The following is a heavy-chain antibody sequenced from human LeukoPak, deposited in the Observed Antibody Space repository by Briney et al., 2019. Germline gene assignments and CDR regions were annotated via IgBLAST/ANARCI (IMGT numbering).Heavy chain of an antibody. CDR3: ARHLPYYYDSSGYFDY. J-gene: IGHJ4*02. D-gene: IGHD3-22*01. V-gene: IGHV4-59*08. CDR1: GGSISSYY. Sequence: PSETLSLTCTVSGGSISSYYWSWIRQPPGKGLEWIGYIYYSGGTNYNPSLKSRVTISVDTSKNQFSLKLSSVTAADTAVYYCARHLPYYYDSSGYFDYWGQGTLVTVSS. CDR2: IYYSGGT.